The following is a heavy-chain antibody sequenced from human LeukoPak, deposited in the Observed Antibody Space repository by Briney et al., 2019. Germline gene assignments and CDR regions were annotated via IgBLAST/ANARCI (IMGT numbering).Heavy chain of an antibody. Sequence: GGSLRLSCAASGFTFSSYAMSWVRQAPGKGLEWVSAISGSGGSTYYADSVKGRFTISRDNSKNTLYLQMNSLRAEDTAVYYCAKPDDYGDYVPYYGMDVWGQGTTVTVSS. CDR2: ISGSGGST. CDR3: AKPDDYGDYVPYYGMDV. CDR1: GFTFSSYA. J-gene: IGHJ6*02. D-gene: IGHD4-17*01. V-gene: IGHV3-23*01.